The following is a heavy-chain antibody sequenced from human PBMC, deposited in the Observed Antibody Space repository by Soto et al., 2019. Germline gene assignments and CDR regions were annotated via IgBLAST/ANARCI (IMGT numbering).Heavy chain of an antibody. CDR1: GFTFSSYS. CDR3: ARPRIGVAARNDAFDT. Sequence: PGGSLRLSCAASGFTFSSYSMNWVRQAPGKGLEWVSSISSSSSYIYYADSVKGRFTISRDNAKNSLYLQMNSLRVEDTAVYYCARPRIGVAARNDAFDTWGQGTMVTVSS. CDR2: ISSSSSYI. D-gene: IGHD6-6*01. V-gene: IGHV3-21*01. J-gene: IGHJ3*02.